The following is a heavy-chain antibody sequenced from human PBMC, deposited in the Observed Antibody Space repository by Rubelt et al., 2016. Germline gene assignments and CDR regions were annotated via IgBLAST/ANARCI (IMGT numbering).Heavy chain of an antibody. Sequence: EWIGYIYYSGSTYYNPSLKSRVTISVDTSKNQFSLKLSSVTAADTAVYYCATWEEGSSGYTRDYWGQGTLVTVSS. V-gene: IGHV4-31*02. CDR3: ATWEEGSSGYTRDY. D-gene: IGHD3-22*01. CDR2: IYYSGST. J-gene: IGHJ4*02.